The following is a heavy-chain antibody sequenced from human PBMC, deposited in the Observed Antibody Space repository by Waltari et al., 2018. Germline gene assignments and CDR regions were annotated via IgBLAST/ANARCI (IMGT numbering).Heavy chain of an antibody. CDR2: INHSAST. V-gene: IGHV4-34*01. CDR1: GGSFSGYY. J-gene: IGHJ2*01. Sequence: QVQLQQWGAGLLKPSETLSLTCAVYGGSFSGYYWSWIRQPPGKGLEWIGEINHSASTNYNPSLKSRVTISVDTSKNQFSLKLSSVTAADTAVYYCARGGYFDLWGRGTLVTVSS. CDR3: ARGGYFDL.